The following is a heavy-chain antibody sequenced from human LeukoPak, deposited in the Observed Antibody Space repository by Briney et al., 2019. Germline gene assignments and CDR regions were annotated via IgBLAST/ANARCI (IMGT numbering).Heavy chain of an antibody. CDR3: ARDTNKDDNTPHPIDY. D-gene: IGHD2-8*01. CDR2: ISSYNGNT. CDR1: GYTFTNYG. J-gene: IGHJ4*02. V-gene: IGHV1-18*01. Sequence: ASVKVSCKASGYTFTNYGLIWVRQAPGQGLEWMGWISSYNGNTNYVQKLQGRVTMTTDTSTTTAYMELRSLRSGDTAVYYCARDTNKDDNTPHPIDYWGQGTLVTVSS.